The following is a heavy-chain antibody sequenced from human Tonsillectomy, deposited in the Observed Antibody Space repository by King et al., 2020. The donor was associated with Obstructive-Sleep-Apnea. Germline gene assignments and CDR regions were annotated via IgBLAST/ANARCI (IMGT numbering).Heavy chain of an antibody. CDR2: ISGSSDTI. D-gene: IGHD4-17*01. CDR3: ARDASYGDCDY. Sequence: EVQLVESGGGLVQPGGSLRLSCAASGFTFSSYSMNWVRQAPGKGLEWVSYISGSSDTIYYSDSVKGRFTISRDNAKNSLYLQMNSLRAEDTAVYYCARDASYGDCDYWGQGTLVTVSS. V-gene: IGHV3-48*04. CDR1: GFTFSSYS. J-gene: IGHJ4*02.